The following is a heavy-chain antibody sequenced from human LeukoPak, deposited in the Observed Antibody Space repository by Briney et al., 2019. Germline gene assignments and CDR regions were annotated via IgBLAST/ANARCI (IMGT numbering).Heavy chain of an antibody. CDR1: GFTFSSYA. CDR2: ISYDGSNK. D-gene: IGHD4-17*01. CDR3: ARDSYPWGDYAFQDLGYYMDV. J-gene: IGHJ6*03. V-gene: IGHV3-30*04. Sequence: GGSLRLSCAASGFTFSSYAMHWVRQASGKGLEWVAVISYDGSNKYYADSVKGRFTISRDNSKNTLYLQMNSLRAEDTAVYYCARDSYPWGDYAFQDLGYYMDVWGKGTTVTVSS.